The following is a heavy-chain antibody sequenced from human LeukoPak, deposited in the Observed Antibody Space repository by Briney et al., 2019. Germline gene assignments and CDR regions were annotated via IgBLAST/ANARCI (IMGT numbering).Heavy chain of an antibody. CDR1: GFTVSSNY. V-gene: IGHV3-53*01. Sequence: GGSLRLSCAASGFTVSSNYMSWVRQAPGKGLEWVSVIYSGGSTYYADSVKGRFTISRDNSKNTLYLQMHSLRAEDTAVYYCARGRGAVAGDTFDIWSQGTMVTVSS. D-gene: IGHD6-19*01. J-gene: IGHJ3*02. CDR2: IYSGGST. CDR3: ARGRGAVAGDTFDI.